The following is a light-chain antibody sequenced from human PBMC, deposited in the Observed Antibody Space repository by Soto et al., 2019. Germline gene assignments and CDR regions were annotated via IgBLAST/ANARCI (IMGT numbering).Light chain of an antibody. Sequence: QSVLTQSPSASASLGASVKLTCTLSSGHSNYAIAWHQQQPAKGPRYLMNLNSDGSHTKGDGIPDRFSGSSSGAERYLTISSLQSEDEADYYCQTWATGIRVFGGGTKLTVL. V-gene: IGLV4-69*01. CDR3: QTWATGIRV. CDR1: SGHSNYA. J-gene: IGLJ3*02. CDR2: LNSDGSH.